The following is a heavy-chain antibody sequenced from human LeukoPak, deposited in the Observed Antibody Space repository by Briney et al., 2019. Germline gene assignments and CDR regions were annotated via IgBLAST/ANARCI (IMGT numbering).Heavy chain of an antibody. J-gene: IGHJ4*02. Sequence: PSETLSLTCTVFGGSISGSTYYWGWIRQPPGKGLEWIGSIYYSGSTYYNPSLKSRVTISVDTSKNQFSLKLSSVTAADTAVYYCARGGVATSPLDYWGQGTLVTVSS. CDR1: GGSISGSTYY. CDR2: IYYSGST. V-gene: IGHV4-39*07. CDR3: ARGGVATSPLDY. D-gene: IGHD5-24*01.